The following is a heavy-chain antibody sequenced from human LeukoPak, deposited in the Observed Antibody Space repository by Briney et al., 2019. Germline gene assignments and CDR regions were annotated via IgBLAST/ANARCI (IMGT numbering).Heavy chain of an antibody. D-gene: IGHD3/OR15-3a*01. CDR1: GITLNNYG. Sequence: GGSLRPSCAVSGITLNNYGMSWVRQAPGKGLEWVAGISDSGGSTKYADSVKGRFTISRDNPKNTLFLQMNSLRADDTAVYFCAKRGVVIRVFLVGFHKEAYYFESWGQGALVTVSS. CDR2: ISDSGGST. V-gene: IGHV3-23*01. CDR3: AKRGVVIRVFLVGFHKEAYYFES. J-gene: IGHJ4*02.